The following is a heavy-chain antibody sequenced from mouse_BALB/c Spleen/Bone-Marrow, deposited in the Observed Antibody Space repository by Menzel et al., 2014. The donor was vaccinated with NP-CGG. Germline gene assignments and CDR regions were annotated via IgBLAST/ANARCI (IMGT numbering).Heavy chain of an antibody. CDR3: ARLNYYGNLFV. J-gene: IGHJ1*01. CDR2: INPDSSTI. V-gene: IGHV4-1*02. CDR1: GFDFSRYW. D-gene: IGHD1-1*01. Sequence: EVQRVESGGGLVQPGGSLKLSCAASGFDFSRYWMSWVRQAPGKGLDWIGEINPDSSTINYTPSLKDKFIISRDNAKNTLYLQMSKVRSEDTAFYYCARLNYYGNLFVWGAGTTVTVSS.